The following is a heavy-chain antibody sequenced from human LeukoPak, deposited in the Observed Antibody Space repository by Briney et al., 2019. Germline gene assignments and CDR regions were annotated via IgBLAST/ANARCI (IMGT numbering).Heavy chain of an antibody. V-gene: IGHV1-18*01. CDR3: AREGFLEWSYYYYGMDV. Sequence: ASVKVSCKASGYTFTSYGISWVRQAPGQGLEWMGWISAYNGNTNYAQKLQGRVTMTTDTSTSTAYMELRSLRSDDTAVYYCAREGFLEWSYYYYGMDVWGQGTTVTVSS. J-gene: IGHJ6*02. CDR1: GYTFTSYG. D-gene: IGHD3-3*01. CDR2: ISAYNGNT.